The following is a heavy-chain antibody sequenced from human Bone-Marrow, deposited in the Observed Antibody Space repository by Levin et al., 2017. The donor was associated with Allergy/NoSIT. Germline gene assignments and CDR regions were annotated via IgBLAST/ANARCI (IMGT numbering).Heavy chain of an antibody. D-gene: IGHD3-9*01. CDR3: ARAFPVLRYFDWLFRPHWFDP. J-gene: IGHJ5*02. CDR2: MNPNSGNT. V-gene: IGHV1-8*01. Sequence: GESLKISCKASGYTFTSYDINWVRQATGQGLEWMGWMNPNSGNTGYAQKFQGRVTMTRNTSISTAYMELSSLRSEDTAVYYCARAFPVLRYFDWLFRPHWFDPWGQGTLVTVSS. CDR1: GYTFTSYD.